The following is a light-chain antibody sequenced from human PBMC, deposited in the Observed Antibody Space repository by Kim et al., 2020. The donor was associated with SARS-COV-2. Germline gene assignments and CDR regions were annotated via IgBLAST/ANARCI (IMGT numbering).Light chain of an antibody. J-gene: IGKJ1*01. Sequence: GDRVTITGRASQDISNYLAWYQQKPGKVPKLLIYAASTLQSGVPSRFSGTGSGTDFTLTISSLQPEDVATYYCQKYYSDPAFGQGTKVDIK. CDR1: QDISNY. CDR2: AAS. V-gene: IGKV1-27*01. CDR3: QKYYSDPA.